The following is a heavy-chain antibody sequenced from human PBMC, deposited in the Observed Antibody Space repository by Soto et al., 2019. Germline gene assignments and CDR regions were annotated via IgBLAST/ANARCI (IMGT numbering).Heavy chain of an antibody. CDR1: VFSLTSPGMC. D-gene: IGHD1-20*01. V-gene: IGHV2-70*13. CDR2: IERDDDDK. CDR3: ARSIRGHRRFNGMDV. Sequence: SGPTLVNPTETLTLTCTFFVFSLTSPGMCVSWIRQSPGKALEWLALIERDDDDKYYSTSLKTRLTISKDTRKNQVVLTMANMEPADTATYYCARSIRGHRRFNGMDVWGQGTKVTVSS. J-gene: IGHJ6*02.